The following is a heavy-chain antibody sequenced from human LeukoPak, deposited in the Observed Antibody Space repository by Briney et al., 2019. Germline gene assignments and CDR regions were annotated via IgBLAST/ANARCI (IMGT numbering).Heavy chain of an antibody. V-gene: IGHV4-59*01. CDR2: IYYTGNT. D-gene: IGHD2-2*01. CDR1: GGSISSYY. Sequence: TSETLSLTCSVSGGSISSYYWSWIRQPPGKGLEWIGYIYYTGNTHYNFSLKSRVTISVATSKSQFSLKLSSVTAADTAVYYCARVPAAPRLYMDVWGQGTTVIVSS. J-gene: IGHJ6*02. CDR3: ARVPAAPRLYMDV.